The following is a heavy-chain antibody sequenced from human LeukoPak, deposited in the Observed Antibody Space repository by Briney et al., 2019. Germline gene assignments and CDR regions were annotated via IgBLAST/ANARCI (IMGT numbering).Heavy chain of an antibody. CDR3: ASRGYSYGLDY. D-gene: IGHD5-18*01. J-gene: IGHJ4*02. CDR2: ISYDGSNK. Sequence: GRSLRLSCAASGFTFSSYAMHWVRQAPGKGLEWVAVISYDGSNKYYADSVKGRFTISRDNSKNTLYLQMNSLRAEDTAVYYCASRGYSYGLDYWGQGTLVTVSS. V-gene: IGHV3-30-3*01. CDR1: GFTFSSYA.